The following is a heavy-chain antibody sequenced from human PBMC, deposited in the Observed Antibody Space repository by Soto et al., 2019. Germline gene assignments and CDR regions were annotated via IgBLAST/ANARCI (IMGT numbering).Heavy chain of an antibody. Sequence: QTGGSLTLSCAASGFSFSRCAMSWICQAPGKGLEWVSTVTGGGRTTYNADSVKGRFTISRDNSKNTLYLQMNNVRAEDTGIYYCASSSGDLDVYGMDIWGPGTTVTGS. V-gene: IGHV3-23*01. D-gene: IGHD3-10*01. J-gene: IGHJ6*02. CDR2: VTGGGRTT. CDR1: GFSFSRCA. CDR3: ASSSGDLDVYGMDI.